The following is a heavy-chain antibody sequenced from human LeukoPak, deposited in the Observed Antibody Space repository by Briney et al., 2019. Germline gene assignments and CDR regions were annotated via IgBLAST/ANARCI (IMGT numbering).Heavy chain of an antibody. CDR2: ISAYNGNT. Sequence: ASVKVSCKASGSTFTSYGISWVRQAPGQGLEWMGWISAYNGNTNYAQKLQGRVTMTTDTSTSTAYMELRSLRSDATAVYYCASSGIYHEYYGMDVWGEGTTVTVSS. D-gene: IGHD1-26*01. V-gene: IGHV1-18*01. J-gene: IGHJ6*04. CDR1: GSTFTSYG. CDR3: ASSGIYHEYYGMDV.